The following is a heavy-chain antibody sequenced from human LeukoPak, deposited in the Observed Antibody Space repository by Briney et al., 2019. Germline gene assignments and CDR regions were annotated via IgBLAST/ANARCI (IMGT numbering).Heavy chain of an antibody. V-gene: IGHV5-51*01. CDR2: IYPGDSDT. CDR1: GYSFTSYW. Sequence: GESLKISCKGSGYSFTSYWIGWVRQMPGKGLEWMGIIYPGDSDTRYSPSFQGQVTISADKSISTAYLRWSSLKASDTAMYYCARSIAAAGPAFDLWGRGTLVTVSS. D-gene: IGHD6-13*01. J-gene: IGHJ2*01. CDR3: ARSIAAAGPAFDL.